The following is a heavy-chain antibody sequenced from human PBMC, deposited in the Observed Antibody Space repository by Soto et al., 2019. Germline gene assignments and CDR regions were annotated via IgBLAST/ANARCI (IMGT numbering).Heavy chain of an antibody. J-gene: IGHJ4*02. CDR2: INPSGGST. D-gene: IGHD2-15*01. CDR3: ARQYCSGGSCYTLDY. Sequence: QVQLVQSGAEVKKPGASVKVSCKASGYTFTSYFMHWVRQAPGQGLEWMGIINPSGGSTSYAQKFRGRVTMTRYTSTSTVYMELSSLRSEDTAVYYCARQYCSGGSCYTLDYWGQGTLVTVSS. V-gene: IGHV1-46*01. CDR1: GYTFTSYF.